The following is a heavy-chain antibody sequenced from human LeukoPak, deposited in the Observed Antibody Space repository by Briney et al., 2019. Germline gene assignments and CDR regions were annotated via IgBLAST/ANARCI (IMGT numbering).Heavy chain of an antibody. CDR2: IYRNDDK. J-gene: IGHJ4*02. D-gene: IGHD4-23*01. Sequence: SGPTLVNPTQTLTLTSTLSGFSLSTTGVGVGWIRQPPGKTLEWLALIYRNDDKRYRPSLKSRLTITEDTSKNQLVLTMTNMDSVDTATYYCAHRTYGGKIEDWGQGTLVTVSS. CDR1: GFSLSTTGVG. V-gene: IGHV2-5*01. CDR3: AHRTYGGKIED.